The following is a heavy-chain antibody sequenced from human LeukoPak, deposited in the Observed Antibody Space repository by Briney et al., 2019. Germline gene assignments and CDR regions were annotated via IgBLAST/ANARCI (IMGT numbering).Heavy chain of an antibody. V-gene: IGHV3-21*01. D-gene: IGHD3-16*02. J-gene: IGHJ4*02. CDR1: GFSFSDNS. Sequence: WGSLKLSCAASGFSFSDNSMTRVRQAPGKGLEWVSSISPSSSYIFYSDSLKGRFTISRDNAKNSLYLQMNSLRVEDTAVYYCVRHRTASDYWGLGALVTVSS. CDR3: VRHRTASDY. CDR2: ISPSSSYI.